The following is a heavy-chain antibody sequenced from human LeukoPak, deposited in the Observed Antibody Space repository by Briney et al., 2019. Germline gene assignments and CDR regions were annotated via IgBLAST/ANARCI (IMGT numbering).Heavy chain of an antibody. CDR3: AGGTGFIIKD. CDR2: IKQDGSEK. J-gene: IGHJ4*02. CDR1: GFTFSLYW. D-gene: IGHD3-9*01. V-gene: IGHV3-7*03. Sequence: PGGSLRLSCAASGFTFSLYWMNWVRRAPGKGLEWVANIKQDGSEKTYVDSVKGRFTISRDNAKNSLYLQMNNLRVEDTAMYYCAGGTGFIIKDWGQGTLVTVSS.